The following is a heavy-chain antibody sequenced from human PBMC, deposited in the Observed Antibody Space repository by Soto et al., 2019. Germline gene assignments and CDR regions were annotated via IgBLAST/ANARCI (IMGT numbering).Heavy chain of an antibody. CDR3: ARDLPNCSGGSCYDTNWFDP. J-gene: IGHJ5*02. D-gene: IGHD2-15*01. Sequence: SQTLSLTCAISGDSVSGNSAAWNWIRQSPSRGLEWLGRTYYRSKWYNDYAVSVKSRITINPDTSKNQFSLQLNSVTPEDTAVYYCARDLPNCSGGSCYDTNWFDPWGQGTLVTVSS. V-gene: IGHV6-1*01. CDR1: GDSVSGNSAA. CDR2: TYYRSKWYN.